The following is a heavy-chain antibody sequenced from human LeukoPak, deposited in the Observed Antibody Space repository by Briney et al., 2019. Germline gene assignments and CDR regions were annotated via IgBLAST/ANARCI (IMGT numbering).Heavy chain of an antibody. J-gene: IGHJ5*02. Sequence: GGSLRLSCAASGFTFSNYWMHWVRQAPGKGLVWVSRINSDGINTSYADSVKGRFTISRDNAKNTLNLQMNSLRAEDTAVYHCARDLGQYYDTSDNWFDPWGQGTLVTVSS. D-gene: IGHD3-22*01. CDR2: INSDGINT. V-gene: IGHV3-74*01. CDR1: GFTFSNYW. CDR3: ARDLGQYYDTSDNWFDP.